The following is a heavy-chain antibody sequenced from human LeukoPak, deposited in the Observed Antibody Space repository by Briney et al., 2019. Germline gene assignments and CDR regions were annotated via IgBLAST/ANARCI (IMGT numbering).Heavy chain of an antibody. V-gene: IGHV4-59*01. J-gene: IGHJ6*02. CDR2: IYYSGST. Sequence: PSGALSLTCTVSGGSISSYYWSWIRQPPGKGLEWIGYIYYSGSTNYNPSLKSRVTISVDTSKNQFSLKLSSVTAADTAVYYCARARGYSSGWSSRPPYYYYGMDVWGQGTTVTVSS. CDR3: ARARGYSSGWSSRPPYYYYGMDV. D-gene: IGHD6-19*01. CDR1: GGSISSYY.